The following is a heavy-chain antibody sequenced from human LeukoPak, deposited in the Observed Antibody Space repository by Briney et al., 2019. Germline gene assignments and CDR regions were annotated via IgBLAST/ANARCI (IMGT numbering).Heavy chain of an antibody. CDR3: ARRPVGATRYYFDY. CDR2: MNPNSGNT. V-gene: IGHV1-8*01. J-gene: IGHJ4*02. Sequence: GASVKVSCKASGYTFTSYDINWVRQATGQGLEWMGWMNPNSGNTGYAQKSQGRVTMTRNTSISTAYMELSSLRSEDTAVYYCARRPVGATRYYFDYWGQGTLVTVSS. CDR1: GYTFTSYD. D-gene: IGHD1-26*01.